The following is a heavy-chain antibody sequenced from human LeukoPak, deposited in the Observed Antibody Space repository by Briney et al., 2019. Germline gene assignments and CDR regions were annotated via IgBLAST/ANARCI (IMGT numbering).Heavy chain of an antibody. J-gene: IGHJ5*02. Sequence: GGSLRLSCAASGFTFSGYWMSWVRQAPGKGLEWVANLNQDGSANNHVDSVKGRFTISRDNAKNSLYPQMNSLRADDTAVYYCARGSGQEWFDPWGEGTLVTVSS. CDR3: ARGSGQEWFDP. V-gene: IGHV3-7*04. D-gene: IGHD7-27*01. CDR2: LNQDGSAN. CDR1: GFTFSGYW.